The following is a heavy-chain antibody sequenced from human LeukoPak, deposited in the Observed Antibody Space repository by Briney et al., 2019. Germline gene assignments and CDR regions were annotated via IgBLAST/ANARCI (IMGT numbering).Heavy chain of an antibody. Sequence: SQTLSLTCDISGDSVSSNSAAWNWIRQSPSRGLEWLGRTYYRSKWYNDYAVSVKSRITINPDTSKNQFSLQLNSVTPEDTAVYYCARDYYYDSSGPSDAFDIWGQGTMVTVSS. CDR3: ARDYYYDSSGPSDAFDI. D-gene: IGHD3-22*01. CDR1: GDSVSSNSAA. J-gene: IGHJ3*02. V-gene: IGHV6-1*01. CDR2: TYYRSKWYN.